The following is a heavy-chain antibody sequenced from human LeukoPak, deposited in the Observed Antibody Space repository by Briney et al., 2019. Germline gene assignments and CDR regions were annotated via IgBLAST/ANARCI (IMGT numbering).Heavy chain of an antibody. D-gene: IGHD2-2*01. CDR3: ARGPKGYCDTTGCYYFNL. CDR1: GFIFSSHD. CDR2: IGNAGDT. J-gene: IGHJ2*01. V-gene: IGHV3-13*01. Sequence: GGSLRLSCAASGFIFSSHDMHWVCQVTGKGLEWVSTIGNAGDTYYPGSVKGRFTISRENAQNSLYLQMNSLRAGDTAVYYCARGPKGYCDTTGCYYFNLWGRGTLVTISS.